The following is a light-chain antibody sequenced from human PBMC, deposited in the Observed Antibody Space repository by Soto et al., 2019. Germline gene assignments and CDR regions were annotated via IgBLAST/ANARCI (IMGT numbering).Light chain of an antibody. J-gene: IGKJ1*01. CDR1: QIVAKNY. V-gene: IGKV3-20*01. Sequence: EIVLTQSPGTLSLSPGERATLSCRASQIVAKNYLAWYQQEPGQAPRLLIYGPSTRATGIPDRFSGSGSGTDFTLTISRLEAEDFAVYYCDQYAYYPQTFGQGTKVEIK. CDR2: GPS. CDR3: DQYAYYPQT.